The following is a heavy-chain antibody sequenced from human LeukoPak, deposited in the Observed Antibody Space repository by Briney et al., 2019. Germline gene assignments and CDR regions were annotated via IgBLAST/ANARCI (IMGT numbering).Heavy chain of an antibody. CDR1: GFTFSSYD. CDR2: IGITGGT. J-gene: IGHJ4*02. D-gene: IGHD6-19*01. Sequence: GGSLRLSCAASGFTFSSYDMHWVRQATGKGLEWVSGIGITGGTYYLGSVKGRFTISRENAKNSLHLQMNSLRAGDTAVYYCVRGGLGSSGWYVDYWGQGTLVTVSS. CDR3: VRGGLGSSGWYVDY. V-gene: IGHV3-13*01.